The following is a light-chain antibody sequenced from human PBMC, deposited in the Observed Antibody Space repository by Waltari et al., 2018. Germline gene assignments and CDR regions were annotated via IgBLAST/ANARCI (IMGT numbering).Light chain of an antibody. CDR1: RPNIGTNS. Sequence: QSVLTQSPSASGTPGQRVTISCSGSRPNIGTNSVYWYQQFPGSAPILLFYAENQRPSGVPDRFSGSKSGTSASLAISGLQSEDEADYYCASWDDSLNGMVLGGGTKLTVL. V-gene: IGLV1-44*01. J-gene: IGLJ3*02. CDR2: AEN. CDR3: ASWDDSLNGMV.